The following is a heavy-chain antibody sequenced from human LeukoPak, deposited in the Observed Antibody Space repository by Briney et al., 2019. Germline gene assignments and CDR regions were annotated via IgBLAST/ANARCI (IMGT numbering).Heavy chain of an antibody. V-gene: IGHV4-39*01. J-gene: IGHJ4*02. Sequence: SSETLSLTCTVSGGSISSSSYYWGWIRQPPGKGLEWNGSIYYSGSTYYNPSLKSRVTISVDTSKNQFSLKLSSVTAADTAVYYCARLDYGDYYFDYWGQGTLVTVSS. D-gene: IGHD4-17*01. CDR1: GGSISSSSYY. CDR2: IYYSGST. CDR3: ARLDYGDYYFDY.